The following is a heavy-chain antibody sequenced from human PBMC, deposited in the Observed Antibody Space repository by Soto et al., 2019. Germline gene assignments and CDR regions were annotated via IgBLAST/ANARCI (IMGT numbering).Heavy chain of an antibody. V-gene: IGHV1-3*01. CDR1: GYTFTSYA. CDR3: ARVGHLRSSWYSGAFDI. J-gene: IGHJ3*02. Sequence: QVQLVQSGAEVKKPGASVKVSCKASGYTFTSYAMHWVRQAPGQRLEWMGWINAGNGNTKYSQKFQGRVTITRDTSASTAYMELSSLRSEDTAVYYCARVGHLRSSWYSGAFDIWGQGTMVTVSS. CDR2: INAGNGNT. D-gene: IGHD6-13*01.